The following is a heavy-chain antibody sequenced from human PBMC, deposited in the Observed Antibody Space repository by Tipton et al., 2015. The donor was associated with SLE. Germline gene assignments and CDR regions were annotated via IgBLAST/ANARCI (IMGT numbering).Heavy chain of an antibody. CDR3: ARTHYYDSSGYWDDAFDI. CDR2: IYYSGST. CDR1: GGSISSGGYY. D-gene: IGHD3-22*01. J-gene: IGHJ3*02. V-gene: IGHV4-31*02. Sequence: LRLSCTVSGGSISSGGYYWSWIRQHPGKGLEWIGYIYYSGSTNYNPSLKSRVTISVDTSKNQFSLKLSSVTAADTAVYYCARTHYYDSSGYWDDAFDIWGQGTMVTVSS.